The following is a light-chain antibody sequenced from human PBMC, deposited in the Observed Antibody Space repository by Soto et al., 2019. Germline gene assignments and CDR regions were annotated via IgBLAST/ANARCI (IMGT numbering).Light chain of an antibody. CDR2: DAS. CDR1: QSVSSY. Sequence: EILLTQSPATRALSPGERATLSCRASQSVSSYLAWYQQKPGQAPRLLIYDASNRTTDIPARFSGSGSGTDFSLTISSLEPEDFAVDYCQQRSNWSWTFGQGTKVEMK. CDR3: QQRSNWSWT. V-gene: IGKV3-11*01. J-gene: IGKJ1*01.